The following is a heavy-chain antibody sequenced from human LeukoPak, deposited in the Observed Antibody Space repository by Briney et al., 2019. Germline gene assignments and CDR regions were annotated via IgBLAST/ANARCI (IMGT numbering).Heavy chain of an antibody. CDR2: IYAAGTT. J-gene: IGHJ6*02. D-gene: IGHD3-9*01. V-gene: IGHV3-66*01. CDR3: AVRLTGYFYSNYYYGMDV. CDR1: GFTVSSNY. Sequence: PGGSLRLSCAVSGFTVSSNYMSWVRQAPGTGLEWVSAIYAAGTTYYAHSVKGRFTISRDNSKNTLYLQMNSLRAEDTAVYYCAVRLTGYFYSNYYYGMDVWGQGTTVTVSS.